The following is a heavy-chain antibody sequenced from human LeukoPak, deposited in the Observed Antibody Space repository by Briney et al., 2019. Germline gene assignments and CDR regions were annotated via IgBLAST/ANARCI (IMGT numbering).Heavy chain of an antibody. D-gene: IGHD6-19*01. J-gene: IGHJ4*02. V-gene: IGHV3-21*01. CDR1: GFTFSSYS. Sequence: GESLKISCAASGFTFSSYSMNWVRQAPGKGLEWVSSISSSSSYIYYADSVKGRFTISRDNAKNSLYLQMNSLRAEDTAVYYCARDRSDRLAVAGTSAFDYWGQGTLVTVSS. CDR3: ARDRSDRLAVAGTSAFDY. CDR2: ISSSSSYI.